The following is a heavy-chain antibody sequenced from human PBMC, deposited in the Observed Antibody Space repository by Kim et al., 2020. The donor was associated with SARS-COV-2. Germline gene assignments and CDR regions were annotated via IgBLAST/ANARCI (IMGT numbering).Heavy chain of an antibody. Sequence: GESLKISCKGSGYSFTSYWIGWVRQMPGKGLEWMGIIYPGDSDTRYSPSFQGQVTISADKSISTAYLQWSSLKASDTAMYYCATSRTDDYSNWGYYYYGMDVWGQGTTVTVSS. CDR3: ATSRTDDYSNWGYYYYGMDV. V-gene: IGHV5-51*01. CDR2: IYPGDSDT. CDR1: GYSFTSYW. J-gene: IGHJ6*02. D-gene: IGHD4-4*01.